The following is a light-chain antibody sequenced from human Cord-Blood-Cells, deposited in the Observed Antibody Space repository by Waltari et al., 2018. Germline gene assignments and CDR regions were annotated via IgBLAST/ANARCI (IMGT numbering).Light chain of an antibody. J-gene: IGKJ1*01. CDR2: KGS. V-gene: IGKV1-5*03. Sequence: DIQMTQSPSTLSASVGDRVTIPCRASQSISSWLAWYQQKPGKAPKLLTYKGSSLESGVPSRFSGSGSGTEFTLTISSLQPDDFATYYCQQYNSYGTFGQGTKVEIK. CDR1: QSISSW. CDR3: QQYNSYGT.